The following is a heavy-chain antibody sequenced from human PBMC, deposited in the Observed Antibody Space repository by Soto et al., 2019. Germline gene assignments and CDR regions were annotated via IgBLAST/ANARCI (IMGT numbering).Heavy chain of an antibody. CDR1: GGTFSTYA. CDR3: ARPKGSYSSGYYYFDY. J-gene: IGHJ4*02. V-gene: IGHV1-69*13. CDR2: IIPLFGTA. D-gene: IGHD6-19*01. Sequence: SVKVSCKTSGGTFSTYAIYWVRQAPGQGLEWMGAIIPLFGTADYAQKFQGRVTITADESTSTAYMELSSLRSEDTTVYYCARPKGSYSSGYYYFDYWGQGTLVTVSS.